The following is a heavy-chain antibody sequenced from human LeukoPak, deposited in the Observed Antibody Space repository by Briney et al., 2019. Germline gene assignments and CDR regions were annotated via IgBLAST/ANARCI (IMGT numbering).Heavy chain of an antibody. D-gene: IGHD3-10*01. CDR3: ARSYYYGSGVLGY. CDR1: GGSISNYY. CDR2: IYYSGST. Sequence: PSETLSLTCTVSGGSISNYYWSWIRQPPGKALEWIGYIYYSGSTSYNPSLKSRVTISVDTSKNQFSLKLSSVTAADTAVYYCARSYYYGSGVLGYWGQGTLVTVSS. V-gene: IGHV4-59*01. J-gene: IGHJ4*02.